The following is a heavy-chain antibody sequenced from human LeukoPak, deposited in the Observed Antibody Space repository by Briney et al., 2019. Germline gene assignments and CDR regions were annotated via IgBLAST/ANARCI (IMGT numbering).Heavy chain of an antibody. J-gene: IGHJ4*02. Sequence: PGGSLRLSCAASGFTFSSYAMHWVRQAPGKGLEYVSAISSNGGSTYYANSVKGRFTISRDNSKNTLYLQMGSLRAEDMAVYYCARQSRLQVPFFDYWGQGTLVTVSS. V-gene: IGHV3-64*01. CDR2: ISSNGGST. CDR3: ARQSRLQVPFFDY. CDR1: GFTFSSYA.